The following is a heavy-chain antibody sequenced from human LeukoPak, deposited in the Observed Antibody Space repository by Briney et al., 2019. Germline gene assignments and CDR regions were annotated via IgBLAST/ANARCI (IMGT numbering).Heavy chain of an antibody. V-gene: IGHV4-39*07. CDR1: GGSISSSSYY. CDR2: IYYSGST. J-gene: IGHJ4*02. D-gene: IGHD3-3*01. CDR3: ARGTVLRFLEWLSPYFDY. Sequence: SETLSLTCTVSGGSISSSSYYWGWIRQPPGKGLEWIGSIYYSGSTYYNPSLKSRVTIPVDTSKNQFSLKLSSVTAADTAVYYCARGTVLRFLEWLSPYFDYWGQGTLVTVSS.